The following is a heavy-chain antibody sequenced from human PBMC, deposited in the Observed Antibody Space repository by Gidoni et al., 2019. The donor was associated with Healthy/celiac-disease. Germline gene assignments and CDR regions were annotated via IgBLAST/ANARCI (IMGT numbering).Heavy chain of an antibody. Sequence: EVQLVASGGVVVQPGGSLRISCAASGFTFDDYTMHWVRQAPGKGLEWVSLISWEGGSTYYADSVKGRFTISRDNSKNSLYLQMNSLRTEDTALYYCAKDISALRGYSYGYSLGYWGQGTLVTVSS. CDR1: GFTFDDYT. CDR3: AKDISALRGYSYGYSLGY. CDR2: ISWEGGST. D-gene: IGHD5-18*01. J-gene: IGHJ4*02. V-gene: IGHV3-43*01.